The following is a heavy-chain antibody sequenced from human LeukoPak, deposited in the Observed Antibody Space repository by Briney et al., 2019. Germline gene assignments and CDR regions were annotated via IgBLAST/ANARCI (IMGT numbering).Heavy chain of an antibody. Sequence: HPGRSLRLSCAASGFTFSSYSMNWVRQAPGKGLEWISYISISSDTIYYADSVKGRFTISRDNARNSLYLQMNSLRAEDTAFYYCTSLAPMTGLPYDSWGQGTLVTVSS. D-gene: IGHD3-9*01. CDR1: GFTFSSYS. J-gene: IGHJ4*02. CDR3: TSLAPMTGLPYDS. CDR2: ISISSDTI. V-gene: IGHV3-48*01.